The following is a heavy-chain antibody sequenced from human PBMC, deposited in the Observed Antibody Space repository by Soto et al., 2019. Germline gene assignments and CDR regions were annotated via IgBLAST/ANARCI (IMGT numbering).Heavy chain of an antibody. CDR2: INAGNGNT. J-gene: IGHJ4*02. V-gene: IGHV1-3*01. CDR3: ARGVGSGLSDY. CDR1: GYTFTSYA. D-gene: IGHD1-26*01. Sequence: QVQLVQSGAEVKKPGASVKVSCKASGYTFTSYAMHWVRQAPGQRLEWMGWINAGNGNTKYSQKFQGRVTITRDTSASTPYMELSSLRSEDTAVYYCARGVGSGLSDYWGQGTLVTVSS.